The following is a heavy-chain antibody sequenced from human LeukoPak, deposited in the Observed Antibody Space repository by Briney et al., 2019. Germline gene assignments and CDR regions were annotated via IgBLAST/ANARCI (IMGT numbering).Heavy chain of an antibody. CDR1: GYTFTSYW. CDR2: IYTGDSDT. Sequence: GGSLQISCQGSGYTFTSYWIGWVRQVPGKGGEWMGIIYTGDSDTRYSPSLQGHVTISADKSISTAYLQWSSLKASDTAMYYCARHRVYYYDTSGHRGWFDPWGQGTLVTVSS. V-gene: IGHV5-51*01. CDR3: ARHRVYYYDTSGHRGWFDP. J-gene: IGHJ5*02. D-gene: IGHD3-22*01.